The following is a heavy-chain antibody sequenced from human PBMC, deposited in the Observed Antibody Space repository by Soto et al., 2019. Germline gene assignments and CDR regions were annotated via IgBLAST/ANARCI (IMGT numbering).Heavy chain of an antibody. CDR1: AYTLTEFP. D-gene: IGHD2-15*01. Sequence: QVQVVQSGAEERKPGASVKLSCQVLAYTLTEFPTHWVRQAPGKGLEWMGVSDPEEGDTSLEQKFQGRVTMTEDTSTETVYMELSSLRSEDTAVYYCAIGGRAAEFDYWGQGTLVTVSS. CDR3: AIGGRAAEFDY. J-gene: IGHJ4*02. V-gene: IGHV1-24*01. CDR2: SDPEEGDT.